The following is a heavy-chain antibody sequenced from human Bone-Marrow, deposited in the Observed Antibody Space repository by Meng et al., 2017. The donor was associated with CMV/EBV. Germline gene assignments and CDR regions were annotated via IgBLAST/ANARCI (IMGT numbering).Heavy chain of an antibody. CDR3: ASGTTVTTFYYYYGMDV. D-gene: IGHD4-17*01. V-gene: IGHV3-21*01. CDR2: ISSSSSYI. CDR1: GFTFSSYS. J-gene: IGHJ6*02. Sequence: GGSLRLSCAASGFTFSSYSMNWVRQAPGKGLEWVSSISSSSSYIYYADSVKGRFTISRDNAKNSLYLQMNSLRAEDTAVYYCASGTTVTTFYYYYGMDVWGQGTTVTVSS.